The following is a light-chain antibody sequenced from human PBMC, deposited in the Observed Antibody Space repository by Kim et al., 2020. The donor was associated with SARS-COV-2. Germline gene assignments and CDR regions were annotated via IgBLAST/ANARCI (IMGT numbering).Light chain of an antibody. CDR1: QSVSSN. Sequence: EVVMTQSPATLSVSPGERATLSCRASQSVSSNLAWYQQKPGQAPRLLIYDSSTRATGVPARFSGSGSGTEFTLTISSLQSEDFAVYHCQQYDEWPPLTFGGGTKVDIK. CDR2: DSS. CDR3: QQYDEWPPLT. V-gene: IGKV3-15*01. J-gene: IGKJ4*01.